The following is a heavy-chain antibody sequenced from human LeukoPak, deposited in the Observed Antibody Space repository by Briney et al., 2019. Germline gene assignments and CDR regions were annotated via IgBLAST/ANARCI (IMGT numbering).Heavy chain of an antibody. V-gene: IGHV1-46*01. CDR2: INPSGGST. J-gene: IGHJ5*02. CDR1: GYTFTSYY. D-gene: IGHD3-9*01. CDR3: ARDLKLSNWFDP. Sequence: ASVKVSCKASGYTFTSYYMHWVRQAPGQGLEWMGIINPSGGSTSYAQKFQGRVTMTRDTSTSTVYMELSRLRSDDTAVYYCARDLKLSNWFDPWGQGTLVTVSS.